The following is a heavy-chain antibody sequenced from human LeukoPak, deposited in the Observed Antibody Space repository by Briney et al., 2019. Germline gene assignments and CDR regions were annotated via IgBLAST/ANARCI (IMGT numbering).Heavy chain of an antibody. D-gene: IGHD3-16*02. CDR2: ISAYNGNT. J-gene: IGHJ4*02. V-gene: IGHV1-18*01. Sequence: ASVKVSCKASGFTFTSHGFTWVRQAPGQGLEWMGWISAYNGNTNYAQKLQGRVTMTTDTSTSTAYMELRSLRSDDTAVYYCARAPMITFGGVISTFDYWGQGTLVTVSS. CDR3: ARAPMITFGGVISTFDY. CDR1: GFTFTSHG.